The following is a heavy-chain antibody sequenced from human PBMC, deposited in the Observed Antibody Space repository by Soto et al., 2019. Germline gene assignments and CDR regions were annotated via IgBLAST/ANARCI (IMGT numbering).Heavy chain of an antibody. CDR3: AREGSSGLPFDY. Sequence: EVQLVESGGGLVQPGGSLRLSCAASGFTFSSYRMNWFRQAPGKGLEWVSYISGSSDTIYYADSVKGRFTISRDNAKNSLYLQMNSLRAEDTAVYYCAREGSSGLPFDYWGQGTLVTVSS. V-gene: IGHV3-48*01. D-gene: IGHD6-19*01. CDR2: ISGSSDTI. CDR1: GFTFSSYR. J-gene: IGHJ4*02.